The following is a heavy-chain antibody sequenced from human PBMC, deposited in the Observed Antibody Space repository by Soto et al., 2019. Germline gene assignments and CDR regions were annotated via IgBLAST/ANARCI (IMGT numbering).Heavy chain of an antibody. V-gene: IGHV3-33*01. CDR1: GFTFSSYG. Sequence: GGSLRLSCAASGFTFSSYGMHWGRQAPGKGLEWVAVIWYDGSNKYYADSVKGRFTISRDNSKNTLYLQMNSLRAEDTAVYYCARDYGSGSYPYFDYWGQGTLVTVSS. J-gene: IGHJ4*02. CDR3: ARDYGSGSYPYFDY. D-gene: IGHD3-10*01. CDR2: IWYDGSNK.